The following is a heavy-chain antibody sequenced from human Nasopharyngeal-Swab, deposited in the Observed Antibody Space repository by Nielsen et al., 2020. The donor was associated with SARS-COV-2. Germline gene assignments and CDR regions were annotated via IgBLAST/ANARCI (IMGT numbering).Heavy chain of an antibody. CDR3: ARSYSSGWADFDY. CDR2: INPNSGGT. CDR1: GYTFTAYY. V-gene: IGHV1-2*06. Sequence: ASVKVSCKASGYTFTAYYMHWVRQAPGQEPEWMRRINPNSGGTNYAQKFQGRVSMTRDTSISTVYMELNRLTSDDSTVYYCARSYSSGWADFDYWGQGTLVTVSS. D-gene: IGHD6-19*01. J-gene: IGHJ4*02.